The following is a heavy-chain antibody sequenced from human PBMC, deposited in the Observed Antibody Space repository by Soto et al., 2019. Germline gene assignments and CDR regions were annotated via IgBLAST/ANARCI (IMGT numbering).Heavy chain of an antibody. CDR2: INPNSGGT. D-gene: IGHD2-15*01. CDR3: ARGDCSGGSCYSYYYYMDV. Sequence: ASVKVSCKASGYTLTGYYMHWVRQAPGQGLEWMGWINPNSGGTNYAQKFQGWVTMTRDTSISTAYMELSRLRSDDTAVYYCARGDCSGGSCYSYYYYMDVWGKGTTVTVSS. CDR1: GYTLTGYY. J-gene: IGHJ6*03. V-gene: IGHV1-2*04.